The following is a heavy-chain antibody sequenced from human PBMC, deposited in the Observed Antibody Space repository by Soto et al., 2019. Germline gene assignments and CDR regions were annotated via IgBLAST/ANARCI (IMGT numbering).Heavy chain of an antibody. Sequence: QVQLVQSGAEVRKPGASVKVSCKPSGYTFNTYYLHWLRQAPGQALEWMGVIHPSGGGTTYAQKFLARVTVTRDTSTTTVFMELSSLRSDDTAVYYCARGGHIAVVTASFDNWGQGNLVTVSS. D-gene: IGHD2-21*02. CDR3: ARGGHIAVVTASFDN. J-gene: IGHJ4*02. CDR1: GYTFNTYY. V-gene: IGHV1-46*02. CDR2: IHPSGGGT.